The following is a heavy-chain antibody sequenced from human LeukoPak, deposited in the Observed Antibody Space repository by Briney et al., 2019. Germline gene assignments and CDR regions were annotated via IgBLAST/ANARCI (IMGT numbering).Heavy chain of an antibody. CDR3: AKGCIKGVSFYILDY. CDR2: VSDDGRHT. J-gene: IGHJ4*02. V-gene: IGHV3-30*18. Sequence: GGSLRLSCAASGFTFSSYGIHWVRQAPGKGLEWVAVVSDDGRHTHYADSVKGRFAISRDNSKSTLYLQMNSLRVEDTAVYYCAKGCIKGVSFYILDYGGQGPRVPVSS. D-gene: IGHD2-8*01. CDR1: GFTFSSYG.